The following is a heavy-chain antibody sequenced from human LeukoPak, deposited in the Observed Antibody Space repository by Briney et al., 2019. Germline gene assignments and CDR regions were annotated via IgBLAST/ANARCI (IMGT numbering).Heavy chain of an antibody. V-gene: IGHV3-23*01. CDR1: GFTFNSYA. Sequence: GGSLRLCCAASGFTFNSYAMYWVRQAPGKGLEWTSGIFGSGGSPHYADSVKGRFTISRDNSQEIVYLQLDSLRVEDTALYYCGKTTVGYSSGRYPGWPVDYWGQGALVTVSS. D-gene: IGHD2-15*01. J-gene: IGHJ4*02. CDR3: GKTTVGYSSGRYPGWPVDY. CDR2: IFGSGGSP.